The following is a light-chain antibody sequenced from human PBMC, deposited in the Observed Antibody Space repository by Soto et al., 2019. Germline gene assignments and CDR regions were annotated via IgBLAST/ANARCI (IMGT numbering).Light chain of an antibody. CDR3: HQYDGGPYT. Sequence: EIVMTQSPATLSVSPGERATLSCRASQSVSSNVAWYQQIPGQTPRLLIYGASTRATGVPVRFSGSASGTEFTLTISSLQSEDFAVYYCHQYDGGPYTFGQGTKVEI. CDR2: GAS. J-gene: IGKJ2*01. CDR1: QSVSSN. V-gene: IGKV3-15*01.